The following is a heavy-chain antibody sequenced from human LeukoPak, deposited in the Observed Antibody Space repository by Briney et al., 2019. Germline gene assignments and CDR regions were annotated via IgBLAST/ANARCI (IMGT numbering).Heavy chain of an antibody. Sequence: PGRSLRLSCAASGFTFSSYGMHWVRQAPGKGLEWVAAISYDGSNKYYADSVKGRFTISRDNSKNTLYLQMNSLRAEDTAVYYCAKDWLWQQLVLGDYWGQGTLVTVSS. D-gene: IGHD6-13*01. CDR3: AKDWLWQQLVLGDY. V-gene: IGHV3-30*18. CDR1: GFTFSSYG. CDR2: ISYDGSNK. J-gene: IGHJ4*02.